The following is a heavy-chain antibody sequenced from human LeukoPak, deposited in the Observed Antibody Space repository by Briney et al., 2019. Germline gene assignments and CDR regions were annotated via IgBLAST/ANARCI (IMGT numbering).Heavy chain of an antibody. CDR3: ATALPDSSGYYDAFDI. J-gene: IGHJ3*02. Sequence: ASVKVSCKVSGYTLTESSMHWVRQAPGKGLEWMGGFDPEDGETIYAQKFQGRVTMTEDTSTDTAYMELSSLRSEDTAVYYCATALPDSSGYYDAFDIWGQGTMVTVSS. CDR1: GYTLTESS. V-gene: IGHV1-24*01. D-gene: IGHD3-22*01. CDR2: FDPEDGET.